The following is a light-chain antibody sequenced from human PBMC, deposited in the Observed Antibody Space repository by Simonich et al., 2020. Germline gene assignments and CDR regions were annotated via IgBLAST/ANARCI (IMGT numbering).Light chain of an antibody. V-gene: IGKV4-1*01. J-gene: IGKJ2*01. CDR1: QRVLYSSNNKNY. CDR3: QQYYSTPYT. Sequence: DIVMTQSQDALAVSLGERATINCKSSQRVLYSSNNKNYLAWYQQKPGQPPKLLIYWASTRESGVPDRFSGSGSGTDFTLTISSLQAEDVAFYYCQQYYSTPYTFGQGTKLEIK. CDR2: WAS.